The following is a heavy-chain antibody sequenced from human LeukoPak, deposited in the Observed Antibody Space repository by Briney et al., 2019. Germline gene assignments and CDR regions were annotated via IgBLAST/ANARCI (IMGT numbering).Heavy chain of an antibody. J-gene: IGHJ4*02. Sequence: PGGSLRLSCAASGFTFSSYAMHWVRQAPGKGLEWVAVISYDGSNKYYADSVKGRFTISRDNSKSTLYLQMNSLRAEDTAVYYCARDEGFYWGQGTLVTVSS. CDR2: ISYDGSNK. CDR1: GFTFSSYA. CDR3: ARDEGFY. V-gene: IGHV3-30-3*01.